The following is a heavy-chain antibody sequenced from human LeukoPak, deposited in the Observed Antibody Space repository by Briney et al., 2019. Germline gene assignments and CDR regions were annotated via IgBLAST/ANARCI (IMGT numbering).Heavy chain of an antibody. CDR1: LGSFSGYY. J-gene: IGHJ3*02. V-gene: IGHV4-34*01. Sequence: SETLSLTSAVHLGSFSGYYWSWIRQPPGKGREWIGEINHSGSTNYNPSLKGRVTISVDTSKNQFSLKLSSVTAADTAVYYCAREKYSSSPSRRIVDIWGQGTMVTVSS. D-gene: IGHD6-6*01. CDR2: INHSGST. CDR3: AREKYSSSPSRRIVDI.